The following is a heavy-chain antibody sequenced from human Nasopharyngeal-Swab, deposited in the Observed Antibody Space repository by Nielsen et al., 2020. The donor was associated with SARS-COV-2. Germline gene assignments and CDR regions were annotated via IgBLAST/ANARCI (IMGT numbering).Heavy chain of an antibody. D-gene: IGHD5-12*01. V-gene: IGHV3-21*01. CDR1: GFTLSSNS. J-gene: IGHJ6*02. CDR3: ARDRGGGYDPWGYYYYDMDV. CDR2: ISTSSSYL. Sequence: GGSLRLSCAASGFTLSSNSMNWVRQAPGKGLEWVSSISTSSSYLYYADSVKGRFTISRDNPKNSLYLQMNSLRAEDTAVYYCARDRGGGYDPWGYYYYDMDVWGHGTTVTVSS.